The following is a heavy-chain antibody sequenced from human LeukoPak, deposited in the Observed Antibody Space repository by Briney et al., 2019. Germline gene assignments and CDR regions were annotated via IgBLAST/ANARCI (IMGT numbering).Heavy chain of an antibody. D-gene: IGHD3-9*01. CDR1: GFTFSSYS. V-gene: IGHV3-48*02. CDR3: ARDLGGGTIYYYYGMDV. J-gene: IGHJ6*02. Sequence: PGGPLRLSCAASGFTFSSYSMNWVRQAPGEGLEWVSYISSSSTTIYYADSVKGRFTISRDNAKNSLYLQMNSLRDEDTAVYYCARDLGGGTIYYYYGMDVWGQGTTVTVSS. CDR2: ISSSSTTI.